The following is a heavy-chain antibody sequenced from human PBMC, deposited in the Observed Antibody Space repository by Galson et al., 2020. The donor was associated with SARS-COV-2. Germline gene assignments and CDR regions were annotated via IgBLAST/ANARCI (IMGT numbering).Heavy chain of an antibody. CDR2: VYPSGTT. J-gene: IGHJ2*01. V-gene: IGHV4-38-2*02. CDR1: GYSVSTTNY. D-gene: IGHD1-26*01. CDR3: ARQGVNRIVLVPVPGWYCDL. Sequence: SETLSLTCTVSGYSVSTTNYWGWVRQPPGRGLEWIGSVYPSGTTYYNPSLKSRVTISVDTSKNQFSLRLDSVTAADTALYYCARQGVNRIVLVPVPGWYCDLWGRGTLVTVSS.